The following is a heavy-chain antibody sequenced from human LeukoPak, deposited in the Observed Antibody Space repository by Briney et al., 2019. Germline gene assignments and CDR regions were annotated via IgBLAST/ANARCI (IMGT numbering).Heavy chain of an antibody. CDR2: ISSSGSTM. Sequence: PGGSLRLSCAASGFTFSDYYMSWIRQAPGKGLEWVSYISSSGSTMYYADSVKGRFTISRDNAKNSLYLQMNSLRAEDTAVYYCAREKQLMVYATPEYFQHWGQGTLVTVSS. CDR3: AREKQLMVYATPEYFQH. J-gene: IGHJ1*01. V-gene: IGHV3-11*04. D-gene: IGHD2-8*01. CDR1: GFTFSDYY.